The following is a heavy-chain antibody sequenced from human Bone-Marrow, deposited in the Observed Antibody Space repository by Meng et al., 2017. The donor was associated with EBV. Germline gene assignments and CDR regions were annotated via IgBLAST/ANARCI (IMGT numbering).Heavy chain of an antibody. CDR1: GGTFSSDA. V-gene: IGHV1-69*06. J-gene: IGHJ4*02. CDR2: LIPMLGAP. CDR3: ASESGRGYTPDY. D-gene: IGHD3-10*01. Sequence: QVQLVQAGAEVQKPGSSVKVSCKTYGGTFSSDAISWVRQAPGQGLEWMGGLIPMLGAPNYAQKFQDRVTIIADKSTSIHYMELSSLRSDDTAVYYCASESGRGYTPDYWGRGTLVTVFS.